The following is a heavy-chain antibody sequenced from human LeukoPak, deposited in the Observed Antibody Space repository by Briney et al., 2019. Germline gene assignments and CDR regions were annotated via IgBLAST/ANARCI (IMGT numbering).Heavy chain of an antibody. CDR1: GGSISSYY. J-gene: IGHJ6*02. CDR2: IYYSGST. D-gene: IGHD2-15*01. CDR3: ARLPWGVVRNYYYYYGMDV. Sequence: PSETLSLTCTVSGGSISSYYWSWIRQPPGKGLEWIGYIYYSGSTNYNPSLKNRVTISVDTSKNQFSLKLSSVTAADTAVYYCARLPWGVVRNYYYYYGMDVWGQGTTVTVSS. V-gene: IGHV4-59*08.